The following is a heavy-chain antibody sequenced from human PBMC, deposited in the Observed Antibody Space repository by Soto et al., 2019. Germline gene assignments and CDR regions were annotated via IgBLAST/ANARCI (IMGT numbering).Heavy chain of an antibody. D-gene: IGHD6-13*01. CDR2: IIPIFGTA. CDR1: GGTFSSYA. CDR3: ARSEGDIAAAGTPPGY. J-gene: IGHJ4*02. V-gene: IGHV1-69*13. Sequence: ASVKVSCKASGGTFSSYAISWVRQAPGQGLEWMGGIIPIFGTANYAQKFQGRVTITADESTSTAYMELSSLRSEDTAVYYCARSEGDIAAAGTPPGYWGQGTLVTVSS.